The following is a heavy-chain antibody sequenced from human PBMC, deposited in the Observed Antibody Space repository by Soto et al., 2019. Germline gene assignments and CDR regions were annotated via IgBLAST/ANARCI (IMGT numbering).Heavy chain of an antibody. Sequence: CLIPSCAASGFTFSSYCMRWVRQAPGKGLEWVAVISYDGSNKYYADSVKGRFTISRDNSKNTLYLQMNSLRAEDAAVYYCAKGAGSYSDFGYWGQGTMVTVSS. CDR2: ISYDGSNK. J-gene: IGHJ4*02. V-gene: IGHV3-30*18. CDR3: AKGAGSYSDFGY. CDR1: GFTFSSYC. D-gene: IGHD1-26*01.